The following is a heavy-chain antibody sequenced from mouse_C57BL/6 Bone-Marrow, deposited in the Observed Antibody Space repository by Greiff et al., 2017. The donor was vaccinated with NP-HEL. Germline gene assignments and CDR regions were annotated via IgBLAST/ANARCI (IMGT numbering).Heavy chain of an antibody. J-gene: IGHJ3*01. V-gene: IGHV5-12*01. D-gene: IGHD1-1*01. Sequence: EVQRVESGGGLVQPGGSLKLSCAASGFTFSDYYMYWVRQTPEKRLEWVAYISNGGGSTYYPDTVKGRFTISRDNAKNTLYLQMSRLKSEDTAMYYCARHGSSYVRVAYWGQGTLVTVSA. CDR3: ARHGSSYVRVAY. CDR2: ISNGGGST. CDR1: GFTFSDYY.